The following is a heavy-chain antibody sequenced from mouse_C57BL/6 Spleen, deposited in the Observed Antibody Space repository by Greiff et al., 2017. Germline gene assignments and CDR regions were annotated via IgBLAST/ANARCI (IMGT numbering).Heavy chain of an antibody. D-gene: IGHD1-1*01. V-gene: IGHV1-72*01. CDR1: GYTFTSYW. CDR2: IDPNSGGT. Sequence: QVQLKQPGAELVKPGASVKLSCKASGYTFTSYWMHWVKQRPGRGLEWIGRIDPNSGGTKYNEKFKSKATLTVDKPSSTAYMQLSSLTSEDSAVYYCAREGITTVVAYYYAMDYWGQGTSVTVSS. J-gene: IGHJ4*01. CDR3: AREGITTVVAYYYAMDY.